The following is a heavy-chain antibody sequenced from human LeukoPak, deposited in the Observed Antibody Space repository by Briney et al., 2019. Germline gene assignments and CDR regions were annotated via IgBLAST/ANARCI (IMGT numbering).Heavy chain of an antibody. CDR3: ARARGSYSFDY. V-gene: IGHV3-48*04. CDR2: ISSSGSTM. D-gene: IGHD1-26*01. CDR1: GFTFSSYA. Sequence: PGGSLRLSCAASGFTFSSYAMHWVRQAPGKGLEWVSYISSSGSTMYYAHSVKGRFTISRDNAKNSLYLQMNSLRAEDTAVYYCARARGSYSFDYWGQGTLVTVSS. J-gene: IGHJ4*02.